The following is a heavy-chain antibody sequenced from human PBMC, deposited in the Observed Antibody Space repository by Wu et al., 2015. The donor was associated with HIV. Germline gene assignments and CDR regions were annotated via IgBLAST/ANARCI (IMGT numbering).Heavy chain of an antibody. CDR3: ARVYYDSSGYVDAMDV. D-gene: IGHD3-22*01. CDR2: IIPIFGTA. J-gene: IGHJ6*02. CDR1: GGTFSSYA. Sequence: QVQLVQSGAEVKKPGSSVKVSCKASGGTFSSYAISWVRQAPGQGLEWMGGIIPIFGTANYAQKFQGRVTITTDESTSTAYMELSSLRSEDTAVYYCARVYYDSSGYVDAMDVVGPRDHGHRLL. V-gene: IGHV1-69*05.